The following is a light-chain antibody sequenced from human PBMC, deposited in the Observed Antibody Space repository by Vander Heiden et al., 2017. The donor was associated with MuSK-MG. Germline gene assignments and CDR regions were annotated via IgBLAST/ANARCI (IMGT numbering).Light chain of an antibody. CDR3: QQNDNLPLT. J-gene: IGKJ4*01. CDR2: DAS. V-gene: IGKV1-33*01. CDR1: QDINNY. Sequence: DIQMTQSPSSLSASVADRVTITCQASQDINNYLNWFQQKPRKAPKFLIYDASNLETGVPSRFSGSGSGTDFTLTISSLQVEDIATYYCQQNDNLPLTFGGGTKVEIK.